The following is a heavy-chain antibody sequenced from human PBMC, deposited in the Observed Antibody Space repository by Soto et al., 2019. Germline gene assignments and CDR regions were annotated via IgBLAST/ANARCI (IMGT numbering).Heavy chain of an antibody. J-gene: IGHJ4*02. CDR2: ISYDGSNK. D-gene: IGHD3-22*01. V-gene: IGHV3-30*18. CDR1: GFTFSSYG. CDR3: VKDVPSGYYVH. Sequence: PGGSLRLSFAASGFTFSSYGMHWFRQAPGNGLEWVAVISYDGSNKYYADSGKGRFTISRDNSKNTLYLRMDSLRAEDTAVSYCVKDVPSGYYVHWGQGTLVTVSS.